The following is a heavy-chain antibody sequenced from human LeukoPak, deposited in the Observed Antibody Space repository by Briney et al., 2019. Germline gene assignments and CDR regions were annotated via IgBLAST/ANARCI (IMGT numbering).Heavy chain of an antibody. CDR3: ARALRGAGYYYYMDV. CDR2: INPNSGGT. D-gene: IGHD1-26*01. J-gene: IGHJ6*03. CDR1: GYTFTGYY. Sequence: AASVKVSCKASGYTFTGYYMHWVRQAPGQGLEWMGWINPNSGGTNYAQKFQGRVTMTRDTSISTAYMELSRLRSDDTAVYYCARALRGAGYYYYMDVWGKGTTVTISS. V-gene: IGHV1-2*02.